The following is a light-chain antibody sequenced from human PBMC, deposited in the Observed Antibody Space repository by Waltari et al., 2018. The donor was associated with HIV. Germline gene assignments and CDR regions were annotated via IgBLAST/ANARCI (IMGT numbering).Light chain of an antibody. V-gene: IGLV1-51*01. CDR2: DNN. CDR1: SSNIGHNY. Sequence: QSVLTQPPSVSAAPGQKVTISCSGSSSNIGHNYVSWSQHLPGTAPKLLIYDNNKRPSGIPDRFSGSKSGTSATLGITGLQTGDEADYYCGTWDSSLSSNWVFGGGTKLTVL. J-gene: IGLJ3*02. CDR3: GTWDSSLSSNWV.